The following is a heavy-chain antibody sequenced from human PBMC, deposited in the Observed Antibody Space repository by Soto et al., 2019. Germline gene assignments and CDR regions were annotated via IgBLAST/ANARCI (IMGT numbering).Heavy chain of an antibody. CDR1: GFTPITHW. J-gene: IGHJ4*02. D-gene: IGHD5-12*01. V-gene: IGHV3-74*01. Sequence: EVQLVESGGGLVQPGGPLRLPGAASGFTPITHWINWARQAPGKGRCWISLINIEGSITSYADSVKARFTISRDNAKNTLYLQVNSLRAEDTAVYYCARSRDGYNFVGDCWGQGTLVTVSS. CDR2: INIEGSIT. CDR3: ARSRDGYNFVGDC.